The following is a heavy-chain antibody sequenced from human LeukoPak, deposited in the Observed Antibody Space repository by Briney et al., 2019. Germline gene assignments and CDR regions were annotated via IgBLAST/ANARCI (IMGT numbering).Heavy chain of an antibody. CDR2: INPSYSDT. V-gene: IGHV5-51*01. Sequence: GESLKISCKGSGYSFTSYWIGWVRQVPGKGLEWMGIINPSYSDTRYSPSFQGQATISVDKSISTAYLQWSSLKASDTVMYYFARHNNNAMDVWGQGTTVTVSS. CDR3: ARHNNNAMDV. D-gene: IGHD1/OR15-1a*01. J-gene: IGHJ6*02. CDR1: GYSFTSYW.